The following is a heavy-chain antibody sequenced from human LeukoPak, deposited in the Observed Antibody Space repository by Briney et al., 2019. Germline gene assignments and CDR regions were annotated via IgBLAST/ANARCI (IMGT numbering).Heavy chain of an antibody. J-gene: IGHJ4*02. Sequence: APVKVSCKASGYTFMSFGISWVRQAPGQGLEWIGWISGYNFDTKYAQKFQGRVILTTDTSTSTAYMELKSLRSDGTAVYYCARDSTVTMADYWGQGTLVTVSS. CDR1: GYTFMSFG. D-gene: IGHD4-17*01. CDR2: ISGYNFDT. CDR3: ARDSTVTMADY. V-gene: IGHV1-18*01.